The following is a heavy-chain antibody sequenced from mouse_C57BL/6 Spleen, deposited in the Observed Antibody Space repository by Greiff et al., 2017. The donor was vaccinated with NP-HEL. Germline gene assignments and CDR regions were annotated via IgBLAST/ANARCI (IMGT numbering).Heavy chain of an antibody. CDR3: ARHGNYIYYAVAT. D-gene: IGHD2-1*01. CDR1: GYTFTSYC. Sequence: VQLQQSGAELVKPGASVKMSCKASGYTFTSYCITWVKQRPGQGLEWIGDIYPGSGSTNYNEKFKSKATLTVDTSSSTAYMQLSSLTSEDSAVYYCARHGNYIYYAVATWVQGTSVTVSS. CDR2: IYPGSGST. V-gene: IGHV1-55*01. J-gene: IGHJ4*01.